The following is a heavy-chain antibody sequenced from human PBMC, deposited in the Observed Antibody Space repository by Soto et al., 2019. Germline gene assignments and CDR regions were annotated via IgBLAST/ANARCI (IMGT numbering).Heavy chain of an antibody. D-gene: IGHD2-21*01. J-gene: IGHJ3*01. V-gene: IGHV3-33*01. CDR2: SWHDGRHL. Sequence: QEQLLESGGGMVQPGGSLRLSCAVSGFTLDTYGMHWVRQAAGQGLEWVAVSWHDGRHLDYADSVRGRFTVFRADSKNTLFLEMNGLRGVDTAVYYCARDWGAWTPGECYSHGFDLWGQGTLVTVSS. CDR1: GFTLDTYG. CDR3: ARDWGAWTPGECYSHGFDL.